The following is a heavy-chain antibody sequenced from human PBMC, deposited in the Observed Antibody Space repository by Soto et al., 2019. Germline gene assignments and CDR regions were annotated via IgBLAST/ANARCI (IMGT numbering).Heavy chain of an antibody. D-gene: IGHD2-2*01. CDR1: GFTFSSYG. J-gene: IGHJ5*02. CDR2: IWYDGSNK. V-gene: IGHV3-33*01. CDR3: ARDPYCSSTSCYGWFDP. Sequence: PGGSLRLSCAASGFTFSSYGMHWVRQAPGKGLEWVAVIWYDGSNKYYADSVKGRFTISRDNSKNTLYLQMNSLRAEDTAVYYCARDPYCSSTSCYGWFDPWGQGTLVTVSS.